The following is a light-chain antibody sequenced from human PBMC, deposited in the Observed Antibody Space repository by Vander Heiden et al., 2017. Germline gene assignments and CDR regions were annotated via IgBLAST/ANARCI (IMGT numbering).Light chain of an antibody. Sequence: SYVLTQPPPVSVAPGKTARITCGGNNIGTKSVHWYQQKPGQAPVLVVYDDSDRPSGIPDRLSGSNSGNTATLTITRVEAGDEADYYCQVWDDTSGVFGGGTKLTVL. CDR3: QVWDDTSGV. J-gene: IGLJ3*02. CDR1: NIGTKS. CDR2: DDS. V-gene: IGLV3-21*03.